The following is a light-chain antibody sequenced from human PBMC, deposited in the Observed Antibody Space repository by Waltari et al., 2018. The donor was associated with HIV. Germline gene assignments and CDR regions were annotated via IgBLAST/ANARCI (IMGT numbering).Light chain of an antibody. J-gene: IGKJ2*01. CDR1: QSVTTY. CDR3: QQRSNWPPGFT. Sequence: EIGLTQSPVTLSLSPGERATLSGRASQSVTTYLAWYQQKHGQAPSLLVYDASSRATGIPARFRGSGSGTDFTLTITSLEPDYFAVYYCQQRSNWPPGFTFGQGTKLEIK. CDR2: DAS. V-gene: IGKV3-11*01.